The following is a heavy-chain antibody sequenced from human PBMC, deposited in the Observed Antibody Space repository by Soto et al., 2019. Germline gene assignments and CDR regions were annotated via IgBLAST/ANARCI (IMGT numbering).Heavy chain of an antibody. J-gene: IGHJ4*02. CDR1: GFTFSSYG. CDR2: IWYDGSNK. CDR3: EGNTAQGVFDY. V-gene: IGHV3-33*01. Sequence: GGSLRLSCAATGFTFSSYGMHWVRQAPGKGLEWVAVIWYDGSNKYYADSVKGRFTISRDNSKNTLYLQMNSLRAEETDVYYCEGNTAQGVFDYCGQGTLVPVSA.